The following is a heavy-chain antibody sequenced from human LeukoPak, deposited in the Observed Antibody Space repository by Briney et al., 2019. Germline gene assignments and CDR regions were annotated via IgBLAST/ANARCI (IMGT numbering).Heavy chain of an antibody. Sequence: PGGSLRLSCAASGFTFSSYWRSWVRQAPGKGLEWVANIKQDGSEKYYVDSVKGRFTISRDNAKNSLYLQMNSLRAEDTAVYYCARDPTLEKGGSSYFDYWGQGTLVTVSS. CDR2: IKQDGSEK. D-gene: IGHD1-26*01. CDR3: ARDPTLEKGGSSYFDY. J-gene: IGHJ4*02. CDR1: GFTFSSYW. V-gene: IGHV3-7*01.